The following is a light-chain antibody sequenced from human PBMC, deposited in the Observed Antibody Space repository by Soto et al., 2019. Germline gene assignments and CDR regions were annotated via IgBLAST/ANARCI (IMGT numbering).Light chain of an antibody. CDR3: SSYVASNNFVV. CDR1: SSDVGGYNY. Sequence: QSVLTQPPSASGSPGQSVTISCTGTSSDVGGYNYVSWYQQHPGKAPKLIIYEVSQRPSGVPDRFSGSKSGNTASLTVSGLQADDEADYYCSSYVASNNFVVFGGGTKLTVL. V-gene: IGLV2-8*01. J-gene: IGLJ2*01. CDR2: EVS.